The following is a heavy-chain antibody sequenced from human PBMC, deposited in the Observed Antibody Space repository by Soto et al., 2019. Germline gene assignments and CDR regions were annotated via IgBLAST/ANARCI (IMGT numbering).Heavy chain of an antibody. CDR2: IKSKTDGGTK. CDR3: TTDSYSTIIIVGFDY. CDR1: GFTFSNAW. D-gene: IGHD3-22*01. Sequence: PGGSLRLSCAASGFTFSNAWINWVRQAPGKGLEWVGRIKSKTDGGTKDYAEPVKGRFAISRDDSNNMVYLKMNSLKIEDTAVFYCTTDSYSTIIIVGFDYWGHGTLVTVSS. V-gene: IGHV3-15*07. J-gene: IGHJ4*01.